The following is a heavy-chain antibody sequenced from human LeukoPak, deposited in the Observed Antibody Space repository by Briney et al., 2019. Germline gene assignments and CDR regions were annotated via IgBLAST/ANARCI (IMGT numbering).Heavy chain of an antibody. J-gene: IGHJ4*02. D-gene: IGHD3-10*01. CDR1: GYRFTSYW. Sequence: GESLKISCKGSGYRFTSYWIGWVRQMPGKGLEWMGIIYPGDSDTRYSPSFQGQVTISADKSISTAYLQWSSLKASDTAMYYCARRKRRATTLITMGAGGFDYWGQGTLVTVSS. V-gene: IGHV5-51*01. CDR3: ARRKRRATTLITMGAGGFDY. CDR2: IYPGDSDT.